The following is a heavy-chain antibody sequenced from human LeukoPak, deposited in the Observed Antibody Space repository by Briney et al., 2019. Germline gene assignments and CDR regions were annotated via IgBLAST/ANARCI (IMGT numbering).Heavy chain of an antibody. CDR1: GGSITTTNY. Sequence: SETLSLTCGVSGGSITTTNYWSWVRQPPGQGLEWIGEISLSGHTNYNPSLESRVTVSLDKSKNQLSLNLTSVTAADTAVYYCSRENGAFSPFGYWGQGTLVTVLS. CDR2: ISLSGHT. CDR3: SRENGAFSPFGY. D-gene: IGHD2-8*01. J-gene: IGHJ4*02. V-gene: IGHV4/OR15-8*02.